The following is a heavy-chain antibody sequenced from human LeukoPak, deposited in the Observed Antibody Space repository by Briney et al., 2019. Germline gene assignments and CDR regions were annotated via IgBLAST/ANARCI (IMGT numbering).Heavy chain of an antibody. CDR2: ISSRSSTI. Sequence: GSLRLSCAASGFTFSSYSMYWVRQAPGKGLEWVSYISSRSSTIYYADSVKGRFTISRDNSKNTLYLQMNSLRAEDTAVYYCAKDQGSATHYYFDYWGQGTLVTVSS. D-gene: IGHD6-19*01. CDR1: GFTFSSYS. J-gene: IGHJ4*02. CDR3: AKDQGSATHYYFDY. V-gene: IGHV3-48*01.